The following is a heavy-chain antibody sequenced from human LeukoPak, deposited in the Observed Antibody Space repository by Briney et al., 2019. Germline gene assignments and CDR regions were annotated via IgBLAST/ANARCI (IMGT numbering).Heavy chain of an antibody. V-gene: IGHV1-2*02. D-gene: IGHD3-22*01. J-gene: IGHJ5*02. Sequence: ASVKVSCKASVYTFTGSYMHWVRQAPGQGLEWMGWINPNSGGTNYAQKFQGRVTMTRDTSISTAYMEPSRLRSDDTAVYYCARDSRSEPSGNWFDPWGQGTLVTVSS. CDR3: ARDSRSEPSGNWFDP. CDR1: VYTFTGSY. CDR2: INPNSGGT.